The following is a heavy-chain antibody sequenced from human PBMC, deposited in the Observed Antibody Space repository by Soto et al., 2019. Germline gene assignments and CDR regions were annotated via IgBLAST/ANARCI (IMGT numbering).Heavy chain of an antibody. D-gene: IGHD3-22*01. CDR2: ISGSGGST. V-gene: IGHV3-23*01. CDR3: AKWYYDSSGGQGGIDY. Sequence: GGSLRLSCAASGFTFRSYAMSWVRQAPGKGLEWVSDISGSGGSTYYADSVKGRFTVSRDNSKNTLYLQMNSLRAEDTAVYYCAKWYYDSSGGQGGIDYWGQGTLVTVSS. J-gene: IGHJ4*02. CDR1: GFTFRSYA.